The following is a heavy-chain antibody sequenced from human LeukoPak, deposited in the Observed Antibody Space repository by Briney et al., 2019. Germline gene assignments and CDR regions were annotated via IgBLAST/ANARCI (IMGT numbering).Heavy chain of an antibody. V-gene: IGHV5-51*01. D-gene: IGHD2/OR15-2a*01. CDR1: EYPFTSYA. CDR3: ARSFEYPGGMDV. CDR2: IYTCDSNT. Sequence: GESLNIPCKGPEYPFTSYAIGWARQMPGKGLEGMGIIYTCDSNTRYSPSFQGQVTISADKSIRTAYLQWSSLKASDTAMYYCARSFEYPGGMDVWGQGTTVTVSS. J-gene: IGHJ6*02.